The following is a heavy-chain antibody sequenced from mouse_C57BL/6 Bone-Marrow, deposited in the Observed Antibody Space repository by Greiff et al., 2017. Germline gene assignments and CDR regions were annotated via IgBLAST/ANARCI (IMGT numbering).Heavy chain of an antibody. CDR2: ISSGSSTI. J-gene: IGHJ3*01. CDR1: GFTFSDYG. V-gene: IGHV5-17*01. Sequence: DVKLVESGGGLVKPGGSLKLSCAASGFTFSDYGMHWVRQAPEKGLEWVAYISSGSSTINYAVKVKGRFTISRDNATNTLYLQMTSLRSEDTAMYSGESGDYNCAGAWFAYGGQGTLVTVSA. D-gene: IGHD2-13*01. CDR3: ESGDYNCAGAWFAY.